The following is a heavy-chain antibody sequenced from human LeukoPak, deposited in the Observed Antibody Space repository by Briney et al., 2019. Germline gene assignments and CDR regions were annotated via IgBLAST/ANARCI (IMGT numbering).Heavy chain of an antibody. J-gene: IGHJ6*02. D-gene: IGHD3-9*01. V-gene: IGHV3-48*03. CDR2: ISSSGSTI. CDR1: GFTFSSYE. Sequence: PGGSLRLSCAAPGFTFSSYEMNWVRQAPGKGLEWVSYISSSGSTIYYADSVKGRFTISRDNAKNSLYLQMNSLRAEDTAVYYCARDSASLRYFDWVYYGMDVWGQGTTVTVSS. CDR3: ARDSASLRYFDWVYYGMDV.